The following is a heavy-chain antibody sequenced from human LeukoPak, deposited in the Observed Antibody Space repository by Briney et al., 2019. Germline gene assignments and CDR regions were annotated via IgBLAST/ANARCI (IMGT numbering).Heavy chain of an antibody. V-gene: IGHV1-2*02. CDR3: ARGRFTMVRGVISPIDY. CDR1: GYTFTGYY. CDR2: INPNSGGT. D-gene: IGHD3-10*01. J-gene: IGHJ4*02. Sequence: ASVKVSSKASGYTFTGYYMHWVRQAPGQGLEWMGWINPNSGGTDYAQKFQGRVTMTRDTSISTAYMELSRLRSDDTAVYYCARGRFTMVRGVISPIDYWGQGTLVTVSS.